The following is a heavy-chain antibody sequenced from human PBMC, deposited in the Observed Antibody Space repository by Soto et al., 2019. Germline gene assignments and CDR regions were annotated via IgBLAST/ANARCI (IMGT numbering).Heavy chain of an antibody. CDR1: GFPFSNYA. V-gene: IGHV3-23*01. Sequence: GGSLRLSCAASGFPFSNYAMTWVRQAPGKGLDWVSALGGSGVSTYYADSVMGRFTISRDNSKNTVYLQMNSLRAEDTAVYYCAKIESRFFYDSTGYYPFDYWGQGTLVTVS. CDR3: AKIESRFFYDSTGYYPFDY. D-gene: IGHD3-22*01. J-gene: IGHJ4*02. CDR2: LGGSGVST.